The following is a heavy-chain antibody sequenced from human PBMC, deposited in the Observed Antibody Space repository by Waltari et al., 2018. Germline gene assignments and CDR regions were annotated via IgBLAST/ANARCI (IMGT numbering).Heavy chain of an antibody. CDR1: VYTFINYE. Sequence: QVQLVQSGAEVLRPGASGKVTCQASVYTFINYEINWWRKFAEQGLEWRGWVNPNSGATAYAQKFQGRITMTWDTSISTAYMELSNLRSDDTAVLYCARGRDVFANFDYNWFDPWGQGTLVTVSS. CDR2: VNPNSGAT. CDR3: ARGRDVFANFDYNWFDP. J-gene: IGHJ5*02. D-gene: IGHD3-3*01. V-gene: IGHV1-8*02.